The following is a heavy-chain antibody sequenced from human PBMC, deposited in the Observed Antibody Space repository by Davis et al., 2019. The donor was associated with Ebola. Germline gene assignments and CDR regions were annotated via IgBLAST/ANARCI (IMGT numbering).Heavy chain of an antibody. CDR3: AREDGYHYYGMDV. J-gene: IGHJ6*02. CDR2: IYYSGST. CDR1: GGSISSGGYY. Sequence: LRLSCTVSGGSISSGGYYWSWIRQHPGKGLEWIGYIYYSGSTYYNPSLKSRVTISVDRSKNQFSLKLSSVTAADTAVYYCAREDGYHYYGMDVWGQGTTVTVSS. V-gene: IGHV4-31*03. D-gene: IGHD3-22*01.